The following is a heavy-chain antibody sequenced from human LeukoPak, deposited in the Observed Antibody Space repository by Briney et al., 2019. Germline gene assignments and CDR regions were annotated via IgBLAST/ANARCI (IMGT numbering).Heavy chain of an antibody. CDR2: INTNTGNP. V-gene: IGHV7-4-1*02. J-gene: IGHJ6*02. Sequence: GASVNVSCKASGYTFTRYAMNWVRQAPGQGLEWMGWINTNTGNPTYAQGFTGRFVFSLDTSVSTAYLQISSLKAEDTAVYYCARDGRWFGDQYGMDVWGQGTTVTVSS. D-gene: IGHD3-10*01. CDR1: GYTFTRYA. CDR3: ARDGRWFGDQYGMDV.